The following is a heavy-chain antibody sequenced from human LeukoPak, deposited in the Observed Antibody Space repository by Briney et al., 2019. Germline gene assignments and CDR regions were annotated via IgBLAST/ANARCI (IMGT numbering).Heavy chain of an antibody. Sequence: SETLSLTRTVSGGSISSYYWSWIRQPPGKGLEWIGYIYYSGSTNYNPSLKSRVTISVDTSKNQFSLKLSSVTAADTAVYYCARLGPYSSSWYDYWGQGTLVTVSS. CDR3: ARLGPYSSSWYDY. V-gene: IGHV4-59*08. J-gene: IGHJ4*02. CDR2: IYYSGST. D-gene: IGHD6-13*01. CDR1: GGSISSYY.